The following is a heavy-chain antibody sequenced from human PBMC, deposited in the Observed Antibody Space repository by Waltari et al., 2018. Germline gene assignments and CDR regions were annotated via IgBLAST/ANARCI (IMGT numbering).Heavy chain of an antibody. CDR2: IDPGDSET. J-gene: IGHJ6*03. Sequence: EVQLVQSGAEVKKPGESLKISCKGSGYSFTSYWIGWVRQMPGKGLEWMGIIDPGDSETRYSPSFQGQVTISADKSISTAYLQWSSLKASDTAMYYCARLGGTVNDYYYMDVWGKGTTVTVSS. CDR3: ARLGGTVNDYYYMDV. D-gene: IGHD3-16*01. CDR1: GYSFTSYW. V-gene: IGHV5-51*01.